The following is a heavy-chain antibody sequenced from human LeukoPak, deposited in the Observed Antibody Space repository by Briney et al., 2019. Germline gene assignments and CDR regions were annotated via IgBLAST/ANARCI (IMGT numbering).Heavy chain of an antibody. CDR1: GFTVSSNY. Sequence: GGSLTLSCAASGFTVSSNYVSWDRQAQGQGMEWVSVIYSGGSTYYADSVKGRFTISRDNSKNTLYLQMNSLRAEDTAVYYCVRGVEQTFDIWGQGTMVIVSS. CDR3: VRGVEQTFDI. J-gene: IGHJ3*02. V-gene: IGHV3-66*01. D-gene: IGHD1/OR15-1a*01. CDR2: IYSGGST.